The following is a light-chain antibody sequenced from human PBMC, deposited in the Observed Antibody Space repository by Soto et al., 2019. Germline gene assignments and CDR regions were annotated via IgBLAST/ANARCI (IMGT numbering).Light chain of an antibody. CDR2: GAS. CDR3: QQYGSSPKYT. Sequence: EIVLTQSPGTLSLSPGERATLSCRASQSVSSSYLAWYQQKPGQAPRLLIYGASSSATGIPDRFSGSRSWTDFTLTISRLEPEDFAVYYCQQYGSSPKYTFGQGTKLEIK. V-gene: IGKV3-20*01. CDR1: QSVSSSY. J-gene: IGKJ2*01.